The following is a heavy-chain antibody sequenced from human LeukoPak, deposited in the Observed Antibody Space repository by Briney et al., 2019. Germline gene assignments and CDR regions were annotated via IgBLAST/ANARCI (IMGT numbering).Heavy chain of an antibody. CDR1: GGSISSYY. J-gene: IGHJ4*02. D-gene: IGHD2-15*01. V-gene: IGHV4-59*08. Sequence: PSETLSLTCTVSGGSISSYYWSWIRQPAGKGLEWIGYIYYSGSTNYNPSLKSRVTISVDTSKNQFSLKLSSVTAADTAVYYCARTRACSGGSCYRPDYWGQGTLVTVSS. CDR2: IYYSGST. CDR3: ARTRACSGGSCYRPDY.